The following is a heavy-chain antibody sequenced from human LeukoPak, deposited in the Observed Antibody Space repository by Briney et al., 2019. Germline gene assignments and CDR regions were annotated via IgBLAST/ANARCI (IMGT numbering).Heavy chain of an antibody. D-gene: IGHD6-13*01. CDR2: IYTSGSA. CDR1: GGSINSDNYY. CDR3: ARDVGSSWFSIWFDP. V-gene: IGHV4-61*02. Sequence: SQTLSLTCTVSGGSINSDNYYWTWIRQPAGKGLEWIGRIYTSGSANYNPSLKSRVTISVDTSKNQFSLKLNSVTAADTAMYYCARDVGSSWFSIWFDPWGQGTLVTVSS. J-gene: IGHJ5*02.